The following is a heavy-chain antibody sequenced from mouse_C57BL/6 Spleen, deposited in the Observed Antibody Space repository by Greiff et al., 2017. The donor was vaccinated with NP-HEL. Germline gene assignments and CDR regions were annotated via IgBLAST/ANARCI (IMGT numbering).Heavy chain of an antibody. CDR2: ISGGGGNT. J-gene: IGHJ1*03. Sequence: EVKLEESGGGLVKPGGSLKLSCAASGFTFSSYTMSWVRQTPEKRLEWVATISGGGGNTYYPDSVKGRFTISRDNAKNTLYLQMSSLRSEDTAVYYCARRPSYFDVWGTGTTVTVSS. CDR3: ARRPSYFDV. CDR1: GFTFSSYT. V-gene: IGHV5-9*04.